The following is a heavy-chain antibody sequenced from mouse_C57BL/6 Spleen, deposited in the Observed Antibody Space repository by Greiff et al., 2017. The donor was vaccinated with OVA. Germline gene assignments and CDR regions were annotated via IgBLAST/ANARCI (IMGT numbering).Heavy chain of an antibody. CDR1: GFTFSSYA. CDR2: ISDGGSYT. J-gene: IGHJ4*01. CDR3: ASRTAYAMDY. V-gene: IGHV5-4*03. Sequence: EVKVVESGGGLVKPGGSLKLSCAASGFTFSSYAMSWVRQTPEKRLEWVATISDGGSYTYYPDNVKGRFTISRDNAKNNLYLQMSHLKSEDTAMYYCASRTAYAMDYWGQGTSVTVSS.